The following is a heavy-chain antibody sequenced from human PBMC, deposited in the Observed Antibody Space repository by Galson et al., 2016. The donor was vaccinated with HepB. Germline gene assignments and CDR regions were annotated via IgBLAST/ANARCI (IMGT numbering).Heavy chain of an antibody. Sequence: SLRLSCAASGFTFNDYWMHWVRQAPGRGLDWVSRINNDGSSSTYADFVKGRFTISRDNAKNTLYLQMNSLRAEDTTVYYCVRDMYGSYFAFDIWGQGTMVTVSS. CDR2: INNDGSSS. CDR3: VRDMYGSYFAFDI. V-gene: IGHV3-74*01. CDR1: GFTFNDYW. D-gene: IGHD1-26*01. J-gene: IGHJ3*02.